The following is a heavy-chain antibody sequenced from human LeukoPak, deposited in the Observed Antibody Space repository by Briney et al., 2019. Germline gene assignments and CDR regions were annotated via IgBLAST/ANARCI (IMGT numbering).Heavy chain of an antibody. CDR1: GGSFSGYY. CDR3: ARGLDYYDSSGYLLAPFDY. D-gene: IGHD3-22*01. J-gene: IGHJ4*02. V-gene: IGHV4-34*01. Sequence: SETLSLTCAVYGGSFSGYYWSWIRQPPGKGLEWIGEINHSGSTNYNPSLKSRVTISVDTSKNQFSLKLSSVTAADTAVYYCARGLDYYDSSGYLLAPFDYWGQGTLVTVSS. CDR2: INHSGST.